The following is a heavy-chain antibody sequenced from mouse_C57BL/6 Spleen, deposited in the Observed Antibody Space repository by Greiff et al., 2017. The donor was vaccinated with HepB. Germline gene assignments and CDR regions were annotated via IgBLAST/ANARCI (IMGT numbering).Heavy chain of an antibody. CDR1: GYTFTSYT. Sequence: VQLQQSGAELARPGASVKMSCKASGYTFTSYTMHWVKQRPGQGLEWIGYINPSSGYTKYNQKFKDKATLTADKSSSTAYMQLSSLTSEDSAVYYCARNELTGLWFAYWGQGTLVTVSA. CDR2: INPSSGYT. V-gene: IGHV1-4*01. CDR3: ARNELTGLWFAY. J-gene: IGHJ3*01.